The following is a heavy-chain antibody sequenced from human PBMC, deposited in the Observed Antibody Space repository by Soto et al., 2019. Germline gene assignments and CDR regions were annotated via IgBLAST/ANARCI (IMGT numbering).Heavy chain of an antibody. V-gene: IGHV1-69*12. CDR2: IIPIFGTA. CDR3: AANPSGAWGVFDY. CDR1: GGTFSSYA. Sequence: QVQLVQSGAEVKKPGSSVKVSCKASGGTFSSYAISWVRQAPGQGLEWMGGIIPIFGTANYAQKFQGRVTMTADESTGTAYMELSSLRSEATAVYYCAANPSGAWGVFDYWGQGTLVTVSS. J-gene: IGHJ4*02. D-gene: IGHD3-16*01.